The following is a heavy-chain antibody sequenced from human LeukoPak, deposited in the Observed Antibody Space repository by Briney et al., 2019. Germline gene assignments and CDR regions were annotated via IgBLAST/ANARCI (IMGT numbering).Heavy chain of an antibody. J-gene: IGHJ4*02. D-gene: IGHD4-17*01. CDR3: ASTYGDYFDY. CDR1: GGSISSYY. Sequence: SETLSLTCTVSGGSISSYYWSWIRQPPGKGLEWIGFIYYSGTTNYNPSLKSRVTMSVDTSKNQFSLKLSSVAAADTAVYYCASTYGDYFDYWGQGTLVTVSS. V-gene: IGHV4-59*01. CDR2: IYYSGTT.